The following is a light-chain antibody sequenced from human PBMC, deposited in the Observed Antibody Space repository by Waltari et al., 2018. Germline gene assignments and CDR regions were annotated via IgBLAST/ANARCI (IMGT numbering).Light chain of an antibody. CDR2: EVA. V-gene: IGLV2-23*02. CDR1: SSDVGTYNL. CDR3: CSYAASSTWV. Sequence: QSALPQPASVSGSPGQSITISCPGPSSDVGTYNLVSWYQQLPGKAPKLMIYEVATRPSGVSNRFSGSKSGNTASLTISGLQAEDEADYYCCSYAASSTWVFGGGTKLTVL. J-gene: IGLJ3*02.